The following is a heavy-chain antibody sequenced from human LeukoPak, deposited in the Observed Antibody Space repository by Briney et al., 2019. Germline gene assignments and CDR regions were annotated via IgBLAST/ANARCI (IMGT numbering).Heavy chain of an antibody. CDR2: ISGSGGST. CDR3: AKGEVAVAGSRYYYYMNV. J-gene: IGHJ6*03. V-gene: IGHV3-23*01. CDR1: GFTFSSYA. D-gene: IGHD6-19*01. Sequence: GGSLRLSCAASGFTFSSYAMSWVRQAPGKGLEWVSAISGSGGSTYYADSVKGRFTISRDNSKNTLYLQMNSLRAEDTAVYYCAKGEVAVAGSRYYYYMNVWGKGTTVTVSS.